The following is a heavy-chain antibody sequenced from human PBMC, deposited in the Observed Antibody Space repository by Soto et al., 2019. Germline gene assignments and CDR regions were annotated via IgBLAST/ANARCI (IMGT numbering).Heavy chain of an antibody. D-gene: IGHD3-9*01. Sequence: QLLESGGGLVQPGGSLRLSCAASGFTFSIYSMNWVRQAPGKGLSWVSLISGSGGSTHYADSVEGRFTISRDNSKKTLYLEMDSLSAEDTAVYYRAPVVKYGLLTGYYKGPDYYGSDVWGQGSTVTVSS. J-gene: IGHJ6*02. V-gene: IGHV3-23*01. CDR2: ISGSGGST. CDR3: APVVKYGLLTGYYKGPDYYGSDV. CDR1: GFTFSIYS.